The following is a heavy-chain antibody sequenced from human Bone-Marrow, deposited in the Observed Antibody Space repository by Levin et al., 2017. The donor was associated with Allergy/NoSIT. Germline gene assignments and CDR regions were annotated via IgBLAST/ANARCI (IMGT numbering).Heavy chain of an antibody. CDR3: AKAPFEIVGASHYYYGMDV. J-gene: IGHJ6*02. CDR1: GFTFDDYA. V-gene: IGHV3-9*01. CDR2: ISWNSGSI. Sequence: GGSLRLSCAASGFTFDDYAMHWVRQAPGKGLEWVSGISWNSGSIGYADSVKGRFTISRDNAKNSLYLQMNSLRAEDTALYYCAKAPFEIVGASHYYYGMDVWGQGTTVTVSS. D-gene: IGHD1-26*01.